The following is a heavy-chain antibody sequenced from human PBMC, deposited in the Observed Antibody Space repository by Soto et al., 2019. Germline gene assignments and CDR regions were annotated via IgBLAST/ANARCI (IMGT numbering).Heavy chain of an antibody. V-gene: IGHV3-64*01. CDR3: ARALGYCGGTGGYAGGGVFDY. Sequence: EVQLVESGGGLVQPGGSLRLSCAASGFTFSSYAMHWVRQAPGKGLEYVSAISSDGGSTYYANSVKGRFTISRDNSKNTLYLQMGSLRAEDMGVYDCARALGYCGGTGGYAGGGVFDYWGQGTLVTVSS. CDR1: GFTFSSYA. D-gene: IGHD2-2*01. J-gene: IGHJ4*02. CDR2: ISSDGGST.